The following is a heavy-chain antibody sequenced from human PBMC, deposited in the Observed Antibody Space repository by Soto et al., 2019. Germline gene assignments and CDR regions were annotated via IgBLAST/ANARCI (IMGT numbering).Heavy chain of an antibody. CDR1: GYTFTSYY. Sequence: ASVKVSCKASGYTFTSYYMHWVRQAPGQGLEWMGIINPSGGSTSYAQKFQGRVTMTRDTSTSTVYMELSSLRSEDTAVYYCARPGNCSGGSCYSGHFDYWGQGTLVTVSS. CDR2: INPSGGST. V-gene: IGHV1-46*01. D-gene: IGHD2-15*01. CDR3: ARPGNCSGGSCYSGHFDY. J-gene: IGHJ4*02.